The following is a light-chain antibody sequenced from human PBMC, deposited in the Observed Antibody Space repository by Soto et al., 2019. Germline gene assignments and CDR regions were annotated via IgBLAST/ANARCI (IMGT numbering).Light chain of an antibody. Sequence: EIVLTQSPGTLSLSPGERATLSCRASQSVSSSYLAWYQQKPGQAPRLLIYGASSRATGIPDRFSGSGSGKDFTLTISRLEPEDFAVYYCQQYCSSSWTFGQGTKVEIK. J-gene: IGKJ1*01. CDR2: GAS. CDR3: QQYCSSSWT. V-gene: IGKV3-20*01. CDR1: QSVSSSY.